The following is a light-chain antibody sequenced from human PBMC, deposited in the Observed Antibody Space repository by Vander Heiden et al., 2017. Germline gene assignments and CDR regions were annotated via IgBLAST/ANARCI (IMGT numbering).Light chain of an antibody. J-gene: IGLJ2*01. CDR1: SSNIGSNY. V-gene: IGLV1-47*01. CDR2: RNK. Sequence: QSVLTQPPSASGAPGQSVTISCAGSSSNIGSNYVFWYQQLPGTAPNLLIYRNKQWPAGVPDRFSGSKSGTSASLAISGLRSEDEADYYCAAWDDSLSGVVFGGGTKLTVL. CDR3: AAWDDSLSGVV.